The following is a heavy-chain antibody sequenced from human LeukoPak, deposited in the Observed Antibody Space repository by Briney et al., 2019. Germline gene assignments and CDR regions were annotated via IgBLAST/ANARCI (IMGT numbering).Heavy chain of an antibody. CDR2: IYYSGST. CDR1: GGSISSYY. Sequence: SETLSLTCTVSGGSISSYYWSWIRQPPGKGLEWIGYIYYSGSTNYNPSLKSRVTISVDTSKNQFFLKLSSVTAADTAVYYCARHGGYSGYDSPLHGMDVWGQGTTVTVSS. V-gene: IGHV4-59*08. J-gene: IGHJ6*02. D-gene: IGHD5-12*01. CDR3: ARHGGYSGYDSPLHGMDV.